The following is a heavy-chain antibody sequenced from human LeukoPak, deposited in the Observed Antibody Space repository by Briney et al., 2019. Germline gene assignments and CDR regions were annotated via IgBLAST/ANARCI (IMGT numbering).Heavy chain of an antibody. Sequence: GESLKFSCEGSGYSFTSYRISWVREMPGKGREWMGIIYPGDSDTRYSPSFQGQVTISADKSISTAYLQWSSLKASDTAMYYCARRATLADHFAYWGQGTLVTVSS. CDR3: ARRATLADHFAY. J-gene: IGHJ4*02. CDR2: IYPGDSDT. V-gene: IGHV5-51*01. D-gene: IGHD6-19*01. CDR1: GYSFTSYR.